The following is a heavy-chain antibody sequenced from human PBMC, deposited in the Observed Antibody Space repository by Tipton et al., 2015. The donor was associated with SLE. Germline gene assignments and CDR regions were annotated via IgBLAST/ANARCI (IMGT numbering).Heavy chain of an antibody. Sequence: TPSLTCTVSGGTISSSSYYWGWIRQPPGKGLEWIGSIYYSGSTYYNPSLKSRVTISVDTSKNQFSLKLSSVTAADTAVYYCARVRQWLPTIWGQGTMVTVSS. CDR3: ARVRQWLPTI. V-gene: IGHV4-39*07. D-gene: IGHD6-19*01. CDR2: IYYSGST. J-gene: IGHJ3*02. CDR1: GGTISSSSYY.